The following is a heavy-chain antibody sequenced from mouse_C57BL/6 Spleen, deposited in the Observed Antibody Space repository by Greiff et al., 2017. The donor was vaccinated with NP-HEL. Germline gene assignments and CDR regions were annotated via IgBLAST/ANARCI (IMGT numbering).Heavy chain of an antibody. CDR1: GYAFSSSW. CDR3: AREPAYYSNYSSFAY. V-gene: IGHV1-82*01. CDR2: IYPGDGDT. D-gene: IGHD2-5*01. J-gene: IGHJ3*01. Sequence: QVQLKESGPELVKPGASVKISCKASGYAFSSSWMNWVKQRPGKGLEWIGRIYPGDGDTNYNGKFKGKATLTADKSSSTAYMRLSSLTSEDSAVYFCAREPAYYSNYSSFAYWGQGTLVTVSA.